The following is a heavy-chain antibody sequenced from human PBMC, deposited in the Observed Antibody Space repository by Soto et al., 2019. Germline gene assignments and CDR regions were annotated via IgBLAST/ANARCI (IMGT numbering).Heavy chain of an antibody. CDR1: GGSISSGGYY. D-gene: IGHD6-19*01. Sequence: QVQLQESGPGLVKPSQTLSLTCTVSGGSISSGGYYWSWIRQHPGKGLEWIGYIYYSGSTYYNPSLKSRVTISVDTSKNQFSLKRSSVTAADTAVYYCARVGTAVAGGPYFDYWGQGTLVTVSS. CDR3: ARVGTAVAGGPYFDY. CDR2: IYYSGST. J-gene: IGHJ4*02. V-gene: IGHV4-31*03.